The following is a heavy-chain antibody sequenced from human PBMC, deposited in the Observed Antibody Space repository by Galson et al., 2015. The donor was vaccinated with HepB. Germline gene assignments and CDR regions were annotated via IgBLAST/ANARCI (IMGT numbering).Heavy chain of an antibody. CDR2: INPSGGST. CDR3: ARGLGEGYCSGGSCYGSYYFDY. J-gene: IGHJ4*02. CDR1: GYTFTSYY. Sequence: SVKVSCKASGYTFTSYYMHWVRQAPGQGLEWMGIINPSGGSTSYAQKFQGRVTMTRDTSTSTVYMELSSLRSEDAAVYYCARGLGEGYCSGGSCYGSYYFDYWGQGTLVTVSS. V-gene: IGHV1-46*03. D-gene: IGHD2-15*01.